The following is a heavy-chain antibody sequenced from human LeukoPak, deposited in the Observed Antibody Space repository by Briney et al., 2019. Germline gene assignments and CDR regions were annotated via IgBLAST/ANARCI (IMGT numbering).Heavy chain of an antibody. CDR1: GYTFTRYA. D-gene: IGHD6-19*01. V-gene: IGHV1-3*01. CDR3: ARPLAVAGFDY. J-gene: IGHJ4*02. Sequence: ASVKVSCKASGYTFTRYALHWVRQAPGQRPEWMGWINAGTAITKYSQKFQGRVTISRDTSARTVYMELNSLRFEDTALYYCARPLAVAGFDYWGQGTLVTVSS. CDR2: INAGTAIT.